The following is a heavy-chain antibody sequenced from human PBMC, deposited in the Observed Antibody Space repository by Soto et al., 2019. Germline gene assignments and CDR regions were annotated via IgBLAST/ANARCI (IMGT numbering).Heavy chain of an antibody. CDR1: GFTFSSYA. CDR3: AKVSEQWLVPGAFDI. J-gene: IGHJ3*02. Sequence: GGSLSLSCAASGFTFSSYAMSWVRQAPGKGLEWVSAISGSGGSTYYADSVKGRFTISRDNSKNTLYLQMNSLRAEDTAVYYCAKVSEQWLVPGAFDIWGQGTMVTVSS. V-gene: IGHV3-23*01. D-gene: IGHD6-19*01. CDR2: ISGSGGST.